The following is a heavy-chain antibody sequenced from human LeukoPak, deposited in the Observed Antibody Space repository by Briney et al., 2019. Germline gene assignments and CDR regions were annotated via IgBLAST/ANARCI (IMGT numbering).Heavy chain of an antibody. V-gene: IGHV3-74*01. Sequence: GGSLRLSCAASGFTFSSYWMHWVRQAPGKGLVWVSRINSDGSSTSYADSVKGRFTISRDNAKNTLYLQMNSLRAEDTAVYYCARVPERRDGYNRRAFDIWGQGTMVTVSS. J-gene: IGHJ3*02. D-gene: IGHD5-24*01. CDR1: GFTFSSYW. CDR2: INSDGSST. CDR3: ARVPERRDGYNRRAFDI.